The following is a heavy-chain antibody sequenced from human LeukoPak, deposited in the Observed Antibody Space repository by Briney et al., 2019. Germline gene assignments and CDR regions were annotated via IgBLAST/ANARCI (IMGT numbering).Heavy chain of an antibody. CDR3: ARDSYSTVHCDY. Sequence: ASVKVSCKASGETFIYYYMHWVRQAPGQGLEWMGWINPNSGGTNYAQKFQGRVTMTRDTSISTAYMELSRLRSDDTAVYYCARDSYSTVHCDYWGQGTLVTVSS. CDR2: INPNSGGT. V-gene: IGHV1-2*02. D-gene: IGHD4-17*01. CDR1: GETFIYYY. J-gene: IGHJ4*02.